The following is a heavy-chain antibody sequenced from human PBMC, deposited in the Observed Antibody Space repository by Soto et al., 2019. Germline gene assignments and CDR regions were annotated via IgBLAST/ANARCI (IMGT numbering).Heavy chain of an antibody. CDR1: GFTFDDYA. Sequence: GGSLRLSCAASGFTFDDYAMHWVRQAPGKGLEWVSLISWDGGSTYYAGSVKGRFTISRDNSKNSLYLQMNSLRAEDTALYYCAKDEYDYYGMDVWGQGTTVTVSS. V-gene: IGHV3-43D*04. CDR3: AKDEYDYYGMDV. CDR2: ISWDGGST. J-gene: IGHJ6*02.